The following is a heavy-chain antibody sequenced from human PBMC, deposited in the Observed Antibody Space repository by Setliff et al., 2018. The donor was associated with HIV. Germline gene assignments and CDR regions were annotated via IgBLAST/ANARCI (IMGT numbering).Heavy chain of an antibody. CDR1: GYTFTDNY. V-gene: IGHV1-2*04. J-gene: IGHJ3*02. Sequence: ASVKVSCKASGYTFTDNYIHWVRQAPGQGLEWMAWINSATGGTNYAQNFQGWVTLTRDTSINTVYMELSSLKSDDTAVYYCARDYLHVFDIWGQGTMVTVS. CDR2: INSATGGT. CDR3: ARDYLHVFDI.